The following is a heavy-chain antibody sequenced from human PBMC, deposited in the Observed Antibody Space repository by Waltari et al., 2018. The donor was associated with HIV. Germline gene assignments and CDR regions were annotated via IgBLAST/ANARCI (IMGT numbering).Heavy chain of an antibody. CDR2: IYYTGTT. CDR1: GGSVINSDYY. Sequence: QLQLQQSGPGLVKPSETLSLTCTVSGGSVINSDYYWDFIRQSPGKGLEWIGNIYYTGTTFYNPSLKSRVTMSAELSRNQFSLRLNSVTAADTAIYYCARRPRMAAFYLYYGMDVWGQGTTVTVSS. D-gene: IGHD2-8*01. V-gene: IGHV4-39*01. J-gene: IGHJ6*02. CDR3: ARRPRMAAFYLYYGMDV.